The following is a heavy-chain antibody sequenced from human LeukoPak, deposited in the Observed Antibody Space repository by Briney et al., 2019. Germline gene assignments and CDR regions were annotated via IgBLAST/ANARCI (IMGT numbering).Heavy chain of an antibody. CDR3: AKSSGNYLNYYYYMDV. D-gene: IGHD3-10*01. V-gene: IGHV3-9*01. J-gene: IGHJ6*03. Sequence: GGSLRLSCAASGFTFDDYAMHWVRQAPGKVLEWVSGISWNSFSIGYADSVKGRFTISRDNAKNSLYLQMNSLRAEDTALYYCAKSSGNYLNYYYYMDVWGKGTTVTISS. CDR2: ISWNSFSI. CDR1: GFTFDDYA.